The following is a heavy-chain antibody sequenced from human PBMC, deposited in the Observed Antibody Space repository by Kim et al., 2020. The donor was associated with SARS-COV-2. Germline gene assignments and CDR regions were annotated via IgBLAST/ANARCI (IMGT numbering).Heavy chain of an antibody. V-gene: IGHV3-49*04. CDR2: IRSKAYGGTT. Sequence: GGSLRLSCTASGFTFGDYAMSWVRQAPGKGLEWVGFIRSKAYGGTTEYAASVKGRFTISRDDSKSIAYLQMNSLKTEDTAVYYCSMVATVSVYWGQGTLVTVSS. J-gene: IGHJ4*02. CDR3: SMVATVSVY. D-gene: IGHD5-12*01. CDR1: GFTFGDYA.